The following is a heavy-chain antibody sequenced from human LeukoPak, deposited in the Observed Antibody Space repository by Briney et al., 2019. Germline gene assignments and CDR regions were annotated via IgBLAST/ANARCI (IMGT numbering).Heavy chain of an antibody. Sequence: SETLSLTCTVSGGSISSYYWSWIRQPPGNGLEWIGYIYYSGSTSYNPSLKSRVTISVDTSKNQFSLKLNSVTAADTAVYYCARHSSGWLHFYDWGQGTLATVSS. V-gene: IGHV4-59*08. J-gene: IGHJ4*02. D-gene: IGHD5-12*01. CDR2: IYYSGST. CDR3: ARHSSGWLHFYD. CDR1: GGSISSYY.